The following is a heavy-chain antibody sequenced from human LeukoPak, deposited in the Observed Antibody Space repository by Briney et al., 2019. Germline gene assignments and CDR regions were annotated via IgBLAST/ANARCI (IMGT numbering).Heavy chain of an antibody. V-gene: IGHV4-34*01. D-gene: IGHD5-18*01. CDR2: INHSGST. CDR3: ASGESCSYGPRHFDY. Sequence: TSETLSLTCAVYGGSFSGYYWSWIRQPPGKGLEWIGEINHSGSTNYNPSLKSRVTISVDTSKNQFSLKLSSVTAADTAVYYCASGESCSYGPRHFDYWGQGTLVTVSS. CDR1: GGSFSGYY. J-gene: IGHJ4*02.